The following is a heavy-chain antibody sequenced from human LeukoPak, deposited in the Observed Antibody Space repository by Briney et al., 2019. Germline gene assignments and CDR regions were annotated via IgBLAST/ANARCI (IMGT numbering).Heavy chain of an antibody. CDR3: ARDHWGSIPGFIDY. Sequence: GGSLRLSCAASGFTFSSYSMNWVRQAPGRGLEWVSSISSTSIYKYYADSVKGRFAISRDNAKDSLFLQMNSLRAEDTAIYYCARDHWGSIPGFIDYWGQGTLVTVSS. CDR2: ISSTSIYK. J-gene: IGHJ4*02. V-gene: IGHV3-21*01. CDR1: GFTFSSYS. D-gene: IGHD3-16*01.